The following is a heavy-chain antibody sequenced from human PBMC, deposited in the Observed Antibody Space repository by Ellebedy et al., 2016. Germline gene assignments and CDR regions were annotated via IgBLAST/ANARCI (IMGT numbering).Heavy chain of an antibody. J-gene: IGHJ6*02. CDR2: IIPIFGTA. Sequence: SVKVSCXASGGTFSSYAISWVRQAPGQGLEWMGGIIPIFGTANYAQKFQGRVTITADESTSTAYMELSSLRSEDTAVYYCAYTDCSSTSCYYYYYGMDVWGQGTTVTVSS. CDR1: GGTFSSYA. V-gene: IGHV1-69*13. D-gene: IGHD2-2*01. CDR3: AYTDCSSTSCYYYYYGMDV.